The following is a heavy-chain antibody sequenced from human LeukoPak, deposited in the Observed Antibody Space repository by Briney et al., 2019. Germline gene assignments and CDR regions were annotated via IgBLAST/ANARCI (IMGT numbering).Heavy chain of an antibody. J-gene: IGHJ4*02. V-gene: IGHV3-21*01. CDR3: ARDFLGEKVDY. D-gene: IGHD3-10*01. CDR2: ITSSGSSM. CDR1: GFTFSGYS. Sequence: PGGSLRLSCAGSGFTFSGYSLNWVRQAPGKGLEWVSSITSSGSSMYYADSVKGRFTISRDNAKNSLYLQMNSLRAEDTAVYYCARDFLGEKVDYWGQGTLVTVSS.